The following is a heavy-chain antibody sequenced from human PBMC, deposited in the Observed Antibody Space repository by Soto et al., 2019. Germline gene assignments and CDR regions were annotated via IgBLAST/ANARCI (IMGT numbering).Heavy chain of an antibody. J-gene: IGHJ4*02. CDR1: GFTFTSYV. CDR2: VNGAGTT. Sequence: PGESLKISCAASGFTFTSYVMNWVRQAPGKGLEWVSAVNGAGTTYYTDSVKGRFTISRDNSKNTLYLQTSSLRAEDTGVYFCARDQIGYGRFDYWGQGTQVTVSS. V-gene: IGHV3-23*01. D-gene: IGHD5-18*01. CDR3: ARDQIGYGRFDY.